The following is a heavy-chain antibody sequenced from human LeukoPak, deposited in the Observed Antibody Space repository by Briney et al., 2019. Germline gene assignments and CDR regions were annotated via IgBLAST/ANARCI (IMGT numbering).Heavy chain of an antibody. CDR2: IIPIFGTA. V-gene: IGHV1-69*13. CDR3: ARDRFRTDWVTAGRTVYQRPPVYFDY. CDR1: GGTFSSYA. D-gene: IGHD2-2*01. Sequence: ASVRVSCKASGGTFSSYAISWVRQAPGQGLEWMGGIIPIFGTANYAQKFQGRVTITADESTSTAYMELSSLRSEDTAVYYCARDRFRTDWVTAGRTVYQRPPVYFDYWGQGTRVSVSS. J-gene: IGHJ4*02.